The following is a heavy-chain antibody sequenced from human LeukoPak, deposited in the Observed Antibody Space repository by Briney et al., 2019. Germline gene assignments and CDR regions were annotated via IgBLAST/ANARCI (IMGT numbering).Heavy chain of an antibody. CDR2: ISYDGSNK. V-gene: IGHV3-30*01. CDR1: GFNFNTHP. D-gene: IGHD3-10*01. J-gene: IGHJ4*02. Sequence: GGSLRLSCATSGFNFNTHPMHWVRQAPGEGLEWVAVISYDGSNKQYGDSAKGRFTISRDNPKNTLYLEINRLRVEDTAVYYCASGLSYWGPGTLVTVS. CDR3: ASGLSY.